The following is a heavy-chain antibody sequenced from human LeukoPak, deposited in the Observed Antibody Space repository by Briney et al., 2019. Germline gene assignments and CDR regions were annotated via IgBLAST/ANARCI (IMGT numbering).Heavy chain of an antibody. Sequence: LGGSLRLSCAASGFTLSSYAMTWVRQAPGRGLEWVSSVDGGGGGTYYADSVKGRFTISRDNSKDTLYLQMNGLRAEDTAVYFCAKQSAGSAAWYSLHYDFWGQGTLVTVSS. CDR3: AKQSAGSAAWYSLHYDF. CDR2: VDGGGGGT. V-gene: IGHV3-23*01. J-gene: IGHJ4*02. D-gene: IGHD6-13*01. CDR1: GFTLSSYA.